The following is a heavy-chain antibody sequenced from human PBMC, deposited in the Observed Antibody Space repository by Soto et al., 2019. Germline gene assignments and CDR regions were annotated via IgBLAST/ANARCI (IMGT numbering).Heavy chain of an antibody. V-gene: IGHV1-24*01. CDR3: ATASLTIFGVVIDAFDI. D-gene: IGHD3-3*01. J-gene: IGHJ3*02. Sequence: ASVKVSCKVSGYTLTELSMHWVRQAPGKGLEWMGGFDPEDGETIYAQKFQGRVTMTEDTSTDTAYMELSSLRSEDTAVYYGATASLTIFGVVIDAFDIWGQGTMVTVSS. CDR2: FDPEDGET. CDR1: GYTLTELS.